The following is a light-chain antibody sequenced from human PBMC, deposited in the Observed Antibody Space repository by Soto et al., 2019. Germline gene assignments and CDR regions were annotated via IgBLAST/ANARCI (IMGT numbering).Light chain of an antibody. J-gene: IGKJ1*01. CDR1: QSVSGK. CDR3: HQRQSWPRT. CDR2: DAS. V-gene: IGKV3-15*01. Sequence: EVLMTQSPATLSVSPGERATLSCRASQSVSGKLAGYQQTPGQAPRLLIYDASTRATGIPARFSGSGSGTEFTLTISSLQSEDFAVYYCHQRQSWPRTFGQGTKVDIK.